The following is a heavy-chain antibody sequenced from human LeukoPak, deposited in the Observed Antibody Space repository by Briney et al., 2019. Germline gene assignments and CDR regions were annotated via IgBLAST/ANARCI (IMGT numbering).Heavy chain of an antibody. CDR3: AKDSYYEYVWGSYRYLDY. CDR1: GFTFSSYA. CDR2: ISGSGCST. Sequence: RGSLRLSCAASGFTFSSYAMSWVRQAPGKGLEWVSAISGSGCSTYYADSVKGRFTISRDNSKNTLYLQMNRLRAEDTAVYYCAKDSYYEYVWGSYRYLDYWSQGTLVTVSS. J-gene: IGHJ4*02. D-gene: IGHD3-16*02. V-gene: IGHV3-23*01.